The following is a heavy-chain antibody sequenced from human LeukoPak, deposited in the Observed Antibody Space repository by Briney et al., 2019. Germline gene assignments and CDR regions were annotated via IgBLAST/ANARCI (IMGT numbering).Heavy chain of an antibody. CDR1: GFTFSDHY. Sequence: GGSLRLSCAASGFTFSDHYMSWIRQAPGKGLEWVSYISGSGSHTNYADSVKGRFTISRDNAKNSLFLQMNSLRAEDTAVYYCASSGSYSTSIVDWGQGTLVTVSS. CDR2: ISGSGSHT. CDR3: ASSGSYSTSIVD. J-gene: IGHJ4*02. V-gene: IGHV3-11*06. D-gene: IGHD1-26*01.